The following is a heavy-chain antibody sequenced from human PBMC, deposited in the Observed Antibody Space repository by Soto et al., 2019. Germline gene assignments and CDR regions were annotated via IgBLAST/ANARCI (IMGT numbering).Heavy chain of an antibody. CDR3: ARDGWGEYYDTWRYLQHWYSGL. J-gene: IGHJ2*01. D-gene: IGHD3-16*01. Sequence: QVQLQESGPGLVKPAQTLFLTCTVSGASISHGDYYWGWIRQPPGKGLEWIGHIDSSGKTSHNSSLHSRDSLSNDSSKDHVSVRLSSVTDADAAVYFCARDGWGEYYDTWRYLQHWYSGLWGRGTL. V-gene: IGHV4-30-4*01. CDR2: IDSSGKT. CDR1: GASISHGDYY.